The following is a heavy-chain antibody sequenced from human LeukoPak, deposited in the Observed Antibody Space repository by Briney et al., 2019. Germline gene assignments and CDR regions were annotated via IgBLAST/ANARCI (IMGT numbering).Heavy chain of an antibody. CDR1: GFTFSSYG. CDR3: VKLRLELRASDYGMDV. CDR2: ISYDGSNK. V-gene: IGHV3-30*18. J-gene: IGHJ6*02. Sequence: GGSLRLSCAASGFTFSSYGMHWVRQAPGKGLEWVAVISYDGSNKYYADSVKGRFTISRDNSKNTLYLQMNSLRAEDTAVYYCVKLRLELRASDYGMDVWGQGTTVTVSS. D-gene: IGHD1-7*01.